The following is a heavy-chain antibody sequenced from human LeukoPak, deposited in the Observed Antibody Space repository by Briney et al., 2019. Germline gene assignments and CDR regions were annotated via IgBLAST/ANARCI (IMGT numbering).Heavy chain of an antibody. CDR3: ARDRIIYSYGKGFFDH. CDR1: GFTFSSYG. CDR2: ISYDGTNE. Sequence: GGSLRLSCAASGFTFSSYGMHWVRQAPGKGLEWVAAISYDGTNEYYADSVKGRFTVSRDSSKNTLYVQMNSLRPEDTAVYYCARDRIIYSYGKGFFDHWGQGTPVTVSS. J-gene: IGHJ4*02. V-gene: IGHV3-30*03. D-gene: IGHD5-18*01.